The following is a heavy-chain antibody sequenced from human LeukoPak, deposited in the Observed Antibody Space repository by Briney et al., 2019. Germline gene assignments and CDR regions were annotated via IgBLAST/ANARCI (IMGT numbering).Heavy chain of an antibody. V-gene: IGHV4-30-2*01. J-gene: IGHJ4*02. CDR3: ARVSSLASPPDY. D-gene: IGHD2-2*01. CDR1: GGSISSGGYY. Sequence: SETLSLTCTVSGGSISSGGYYWSWIRQPPGKGLEWIGYIYHSGSTYYNPSLKSRVTISVDRSKNQFSLKLSSVTAADTAVYYCARVSSLASPPDYWGQGTLVTVSS. CDR2: IYHSGST.